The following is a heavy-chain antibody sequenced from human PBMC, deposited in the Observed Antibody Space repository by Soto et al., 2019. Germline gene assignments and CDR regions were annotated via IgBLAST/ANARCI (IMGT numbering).Heavy chain of an antibody. J-gene: IGHJ2*01. Sequence: EVQLLESGGGLVQPGGSLRLSCAASGFTFSSYAMTWVRQAPGKGLEWVSAITRSGDYTHYVDSVKGRFTISRDNSKNTLYLQMNSLRALDTAVYYCAKVGSYYEQYDHWYFDLGGRGTLVTVFS. D-gene: IGHD3-22*01. CDR1: GFTFSSYA. V-gene: IGHV3-23*01. CDR2: ITRSGDYT. CDR3: AKVGSYYEQYDHWYFDL.